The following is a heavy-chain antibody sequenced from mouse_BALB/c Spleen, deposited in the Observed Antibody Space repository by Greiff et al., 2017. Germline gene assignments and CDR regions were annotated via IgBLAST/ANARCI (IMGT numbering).Heavy chain of an antibody. CDR3: ASGLLGYYAMDY. Sequence: EVQLVESGGGLVKPGGSLKLSCAASGFTFSDYYMYWVRQTPEKRLEWVATISDGGSYTYYPDSVKGRFTISRDNAKNNLYLQMSSLKSEDTAMYYCASGLLGYYAMDYWGQGTSVTVSS. J-gene: IGHJ4*01. CDR2: ISDGGSYT. CDR1: GFTFSDYY. V-gene: IGHV5-4*02.